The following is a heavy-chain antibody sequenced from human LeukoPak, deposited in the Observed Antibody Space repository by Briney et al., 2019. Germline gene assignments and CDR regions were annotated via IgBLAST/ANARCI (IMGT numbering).Heavy chain of an antibody. J-gene: IGHJ5*02. Sequence: GSLRLSCAASGFTFSDHHMDWVRQAPGKGLEWVGRARNKPNSYTTEYAASVRGRFTISRDDSKNSLYLQMNSLRAEDTAVYYCAKGQTGLLWDLGWFDPWGQGTLVTVSS. V-gene: IGHV3-72*01. D-gene: IGHD3-10*01. CDR1: GFTFSDHH. CDR2: ARNKPNSYTT. CDR3: AKGQTGLLWDLGWFDP.